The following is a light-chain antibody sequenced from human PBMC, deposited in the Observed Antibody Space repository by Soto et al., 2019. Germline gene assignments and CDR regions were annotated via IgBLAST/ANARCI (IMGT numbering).Light chain of an antibody. Sequence: EIVLTQSPATLSLSPGERATLSFRASQSVSSYLAWYQQKPGQAPRLLIYSASRRATGIPDRFTGSGSGTDFTLTINRMEPEDFAVYFCQQYAGSPRTFGQGTKVDIK. V-gene: IGKV3-20*01. J-gene: IGKJ1*01. CDR1: QSVSSY. CDR2: SAS. CDR3: QQYAGSPRT.